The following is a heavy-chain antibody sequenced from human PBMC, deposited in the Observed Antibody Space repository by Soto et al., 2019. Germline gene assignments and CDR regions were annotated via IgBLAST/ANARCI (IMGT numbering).Heavy chain of an antibody. V-gene: IGHV4-39*01. J-gene: IGHJ4*02. D-gene: IGHD4-17*01. CDR1: GGSVTNRSYY. CDR3: VSQRTTVPAQAYFDY. CDR2: VYYRGRS. Sequence: PSETLSLTCTVSGGSVTNRSYYWGWIRQSPGKGLEWIGSVYYRGRSYSKSSVKSRVTISVDTSKNRFSLSLNSVTASDTAVYFCVSQRTTVPAQAYFDYWGPGALVTVSS.